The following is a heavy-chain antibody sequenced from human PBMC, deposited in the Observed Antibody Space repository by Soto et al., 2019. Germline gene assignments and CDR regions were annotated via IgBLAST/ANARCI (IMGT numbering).Heavy chain of an antibody. Sequence: QVQLVQSGAEVKKPGSSVKVSCKASGGTFSSYAINWVRQAPGQGLEWMGGIIPIFGTANYAQKFQGRVTITADESTSTAYMELGSPRSEDTAVYYCAVYIVATIKGANWFDPWGQGTLVTVSS. D-gene: IGHD5-12*01. CDR2: IIPIFGTA. CDR3: AVYIVATIKGANWFDP. CDR1: GGTFSSYA. J-gene: IGHJ5*02. V-gene: IGHV1-69*01.